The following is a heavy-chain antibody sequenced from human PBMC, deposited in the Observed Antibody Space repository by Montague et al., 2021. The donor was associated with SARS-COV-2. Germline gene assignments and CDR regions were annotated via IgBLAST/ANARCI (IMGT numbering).Heavy chain of an antibody. CDR1: GGSISSYY. J-gene: IGHJ3*02. D-gene: IGHD3-22*01. CDR2: LYTSGST. V-gene: IGHV4-4*07. CDR3: ARESGPYYFDSSGYHNAFVI. Sequence: SETLSLTCTVSGGSISSYYWSWIRQPAGKGLEWIGRLYTSGSTNYNPSLKSRVTISVDTSKNQFSLKLSSVTAADTAVYYCARESGPYYFDSSGYHNAFVIWGQGTMVTVSS.